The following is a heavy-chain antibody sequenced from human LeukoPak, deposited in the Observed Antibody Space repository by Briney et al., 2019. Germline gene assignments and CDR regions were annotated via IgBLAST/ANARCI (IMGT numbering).Heavy chain of an antibody. CDR2: ISTSSSYI. Sequence: GGSLRLSCAASGFTFSTYSMNWVRQAPGKGLEWVSSISTSSSYIYYAVSVKGRFTVSRDNAKNSLYLQMNSLRAEDTAVYYCARGCSGGSCPSDSWGQGTLVTVSS. D-gene: IGHD2-15*01. CDR3: ARGCSGGSCPSDS. J-gene: IGHJ4*02. CDR1: GFTFSTYS. V-gene: IGHV3-21*01.